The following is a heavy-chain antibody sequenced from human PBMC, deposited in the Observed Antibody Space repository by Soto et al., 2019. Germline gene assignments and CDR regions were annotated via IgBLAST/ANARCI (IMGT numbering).Heavy chain of an antibody. CDR3: ARGYGRNFDY. CDR2: IFYSGTT. V-gene: IGHV4-30-4*01. Sequence: SETLSLTCTVSGGSISSGEYYWTWIRQPPGKGLEWIGYIFYSGTTHYSPSLKSRVSITVDTSKIHFSLKLASLTAADTAVYYCARGYGRNFDYWGQGTLVTVSS. J-gene: IGHJ4*02. D-gene: IGHD5-18*01. CDR1: GGSISSGEYY.